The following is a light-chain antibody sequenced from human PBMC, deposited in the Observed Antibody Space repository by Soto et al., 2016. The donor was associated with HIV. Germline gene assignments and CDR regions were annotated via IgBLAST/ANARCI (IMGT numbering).Light chain of an antibody. Sequence: DIVMTQSPLSLPVTPGEPASISCRSSQSLLHSNGYNYLDWYLQKPGQSPQLLIYLGSNRASGVPDRFSGSGSGTDFTLKVSRVEADDVGVYYCMQHTHWPWSFGQGTKVEIK. V-gene: IGKV2-28*01. CDR1: QSLLHSNGYNY. CDR2: LGS. CDR3: MQHTHWPWS. J-gene: IGKJ1*01.